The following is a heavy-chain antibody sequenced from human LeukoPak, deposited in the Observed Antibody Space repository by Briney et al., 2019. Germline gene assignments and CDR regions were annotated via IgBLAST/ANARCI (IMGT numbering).Heavy chain of an antibody. J-gene: IGHJ4*02. CDR1: GFTFSSYA. V-gene: IGHV3-23*03. CDR2: IIYSGGST. CDR3: ARGENWQQLVHF. D-gene: IGHD6-13*01. Sequence: QPGGSLRLSCAASGFTFSSYAMSWVRQAPGKGLEWVSIIYSGGSTYYAGSVKGRFAISRDNSKNTLYLQMNSLRAEDTAVYYCARGENWQQLVHFWGQGTLVTVSS.